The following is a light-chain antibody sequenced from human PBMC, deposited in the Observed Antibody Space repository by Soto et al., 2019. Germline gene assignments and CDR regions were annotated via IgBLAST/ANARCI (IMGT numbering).Light chain of an antibody. J-gene: IGKJ5*01. CDR3: QQYDSLPYT. Sequence: DIQMTQSPSTLSGSVGDRVTITCRASQTISSWLAWYQQKPGKAPRLLIYGASFLEVGVPSRFSGSGSGTHFTLTISSLQPEDVATYYCQQYDSLPYTFGQGTRLEIK. CDR2: GAS. V-gene: IGKV1-5*01. CDR1: QTISSW.